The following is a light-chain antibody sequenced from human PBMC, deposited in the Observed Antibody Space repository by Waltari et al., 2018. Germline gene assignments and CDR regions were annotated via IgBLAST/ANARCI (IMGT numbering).Light chain of an antibody. CDR1: QRVSTN. CDR3: QQYSNWPPIT. J-gene: IGKJ5*01. CDR2: GAA. Sequence: ETVMTQSPATLSVSPGERATLSCRASQRVSTNLAWYQQKPGQAPRLLIYGAATRATGSPARFSGTGSGTEFTRTIDSLQSEDCAGYYCQQYSNWPPITFGQGTRLEIK. V-gene: IGKV3-15*01.